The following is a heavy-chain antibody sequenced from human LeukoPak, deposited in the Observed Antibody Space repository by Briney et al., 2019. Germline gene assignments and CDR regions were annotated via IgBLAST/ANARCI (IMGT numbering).Heavy chain of an antibody. CDR1: GFTVSSNF. D-gene: IGHD7-27*01. CDR3: ARDPWGFRPSYYFDY. J-gene: IGHJ4*02. CDR2: MYSDGST. V-gene: IGHV3-53*05. Sequence: GGSLRLSCAASGFTVSSNFMSWVRQAPEKGLEWVSVMYSDGSTYYADSVKGRFTISRDNSKNTLYLQMNSLRAEDTAVYYCARDPWGFRPSYYFDYWGQGTLVTVSS.